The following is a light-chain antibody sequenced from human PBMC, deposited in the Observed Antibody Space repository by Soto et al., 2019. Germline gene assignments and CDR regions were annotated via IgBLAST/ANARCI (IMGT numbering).Light chain of an antibody. J-gene: IGLJ1*01. CDR1: ISDVGAYIY. CDR2: EVN. CDR3: SSYSDSDTKV. Sequence: QSALAQPASVSGSPGQSITISCGGTISDVGAYIYVSWYQQFPGKAPKLIIYEVNNRPSGVSDRFSGSKSDTTAYLTISGLQAEDEADYYCSSYSDSDTKVFGTGTKVTVL. V-gene: IGLV2-14*03.